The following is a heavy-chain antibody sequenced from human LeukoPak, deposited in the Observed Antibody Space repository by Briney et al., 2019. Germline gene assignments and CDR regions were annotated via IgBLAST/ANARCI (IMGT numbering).Heavy chain of an antibody. V-gene: IGHV4-30-4*01. CDR3: ARGKRITMVRGVSNGFDY. Sequence: SETLSLTRTVSGGSISSGVYYWSWIRHPPGKGLEWIGYINYSGSTYYNPSLKSRVTIPVDTSKNQFSLKLSSVTAADTAVYYCARGKRITMVRGVSNGFDYWGQGALVTVSS. CDR1: GGSISSGVYY. CDR2: INYSGST. D-gene: IGHD3-10*01. J-gene: IGHJ4*02.